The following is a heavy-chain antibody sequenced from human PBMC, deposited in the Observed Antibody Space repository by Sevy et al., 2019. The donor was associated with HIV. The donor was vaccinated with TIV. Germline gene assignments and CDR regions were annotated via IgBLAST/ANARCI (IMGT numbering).Heavy chain of an antibody. CDR2: ISSSGSTI. CDR3: ASGITIFGVVTHDAFDI. Sequence: GGSLRLSCAASGFTFSDYYMSWIRQAPGKGLEWVSYISSSGSTIYYADSVKGRFTISRDNAKNSLYLQMNSLRAEDTAVYYCASGITIFGVVTHDAFDIWGQGTMVTVSS. CDR1: GFTFSDYY. V-gene: IGHV3-11*01. J-gene: IGHJ3*02. D-gene: IGHD3-3*01.